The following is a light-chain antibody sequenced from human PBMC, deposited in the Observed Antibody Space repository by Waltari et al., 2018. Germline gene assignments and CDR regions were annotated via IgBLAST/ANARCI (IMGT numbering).Light chain of an antibody. V-gene: IGLV2-8*01. Sequence: YQQHPGKAPKLIIYEVIKRPSGVPDRFSGAKSGNTASLTVSGLQAEDEAYYYCASYGGRSNCVVCGGGTKLTVL. J-gene: IGLJ2*01. CDR2: EVI. CDR3: ASYGGRSNCVV.